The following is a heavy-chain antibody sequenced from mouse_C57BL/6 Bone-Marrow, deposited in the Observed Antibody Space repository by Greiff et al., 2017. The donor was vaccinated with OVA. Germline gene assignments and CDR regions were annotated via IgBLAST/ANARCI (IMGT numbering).Heavy chain of an antibody. Sequence: VQRVESGPGLVQPSQSLSITCTVSGFSLTSYGVHWVRQSPGKGLEWLGVIWSGGSTDYNAAFISRLSISKDNSKSQVFFKMNSLQADDTAIYYCARRGDSNYENWYFDVWGTGTTVTVSS. CDR3: ARRGDSNYENWYFDV. V-gene: IGHV2-2*01. J-gene: IGHJ1*03. CDR1: GFSLTSYG. CDR2: IWSGGST. D-gene: IGHD2-5*01.